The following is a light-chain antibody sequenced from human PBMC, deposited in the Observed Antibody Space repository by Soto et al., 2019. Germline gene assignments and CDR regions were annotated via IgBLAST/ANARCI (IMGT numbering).Light chain of an antibody. V-gene: IGKV3-15*01. CDR1: QSVSSN. Sequence: IVVTQSPATLSVSPEERATLSCRASQSVSSNLAWYQQKPGQAPRLLIYGAATRATGIPARFSGSGSGTEFTLTINSLQSEDFAVYYCQQYNNRTRTFGQGTKVEIK. CDR2: GAA. CDR3: QQYNNRTRT. J-gene: IGKJ1*01.